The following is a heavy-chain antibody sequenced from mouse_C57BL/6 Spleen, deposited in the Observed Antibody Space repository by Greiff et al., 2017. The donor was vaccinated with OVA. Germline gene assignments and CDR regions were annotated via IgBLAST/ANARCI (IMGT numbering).Heavy chain of an antibody. CDR3: ARSPLTGYYAMDY. Sequence: QVQLKQPGAELVRPGTSVKLSCKASGYTFTSYWMHWVKQRPGQGLEWIGVIDPSDSYTNYNQKFKGKATLTVDTSSSTAYMQLSSLTSEDSAVYYCARSPLTGYYAMDYWGQGTSVTVSS. CDR1: GYTFTSYW. V-gene: IGHV1-59*01. CDR2: IDPSDSYT. D-gene: IGHD4-1*01. J-gene: IGHJ4*01.